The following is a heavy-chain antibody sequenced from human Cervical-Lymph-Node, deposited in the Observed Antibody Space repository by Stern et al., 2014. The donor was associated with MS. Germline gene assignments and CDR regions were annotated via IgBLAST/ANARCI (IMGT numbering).Heavy chain of an antibody. CDR2: IHHSGNT. CDR3: ARLPTAGELSWYFDS. Sequence: QVQLQESGPGLVKPSGTLSLTCAVSGDSISSSNWWSWVRQPPGKGLEWIGEIHHSGNTNYNPSLESRLTISVDKSKNHFSLKLTSVTAADTAVYYCARLPTAGELSWYFDSWGQGILVTVSS. D-gene: IGHD3-10*01. V-gene: IGHV4-4*02. J-gene: IGHJ4*02. CDR1: GDSISSSNW.